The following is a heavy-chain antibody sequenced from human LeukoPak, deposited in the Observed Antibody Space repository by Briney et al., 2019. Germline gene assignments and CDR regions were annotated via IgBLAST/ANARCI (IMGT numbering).Heavy chain of an antibody. CDR3: AREGRPSRYCSGGSCYYYAFDI. D-gene: IGHD2-15*01. Sequence: SQTLSLTCTVSGGSISSGSYYWSWIRQPAGKGLEWIGRIYTSGSTNYNPSLKSRVTISVDTSKNQFSLKLSSVTAADTAVYYCAREGRPSRYCSGGSCYYYAFDIWGQGTMVTVSS. V-gene: IGHV4-61*02. CDR2: IYTSGST. CDR1: GGSISSGSYY. J-gene: IGHJ3*02.